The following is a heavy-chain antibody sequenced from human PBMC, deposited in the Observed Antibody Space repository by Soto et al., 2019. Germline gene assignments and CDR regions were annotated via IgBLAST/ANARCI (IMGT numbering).Heavy chain of an antibody. J-gene: IGHJ5*02. V-gene: IGHV3-9*01. CDR2: LTWNSESI. CDR1: GFRFADYT. D-gene: IGHD6-13*01. Sequence: EVQLVESGGGSVQPGRSLRLSCAASGFRFADYTMHWVRQAPGKGLEWVSGLTWNSESIAYADSVKGRFTISRDNAKNSLYLQMNSLRAEDTAFYFCAKGAISGTLNWFDPWGQGTLVTVSS. CDR3: AKGAISGTLNWFDP.